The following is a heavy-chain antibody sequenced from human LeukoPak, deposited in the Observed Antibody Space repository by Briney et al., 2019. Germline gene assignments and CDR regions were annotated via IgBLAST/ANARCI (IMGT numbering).Heavy chain of an antibody. J-gene: IGHJ4*02. V-gene: IGHV4-34*01. CDR2: INHSGST. D-gene: IGHD2-15*01. CDR1: GGSFSGYY. CDR3: ARSGYCSGGSCYPEYDY. Sequence: PSETLSLTCAVDGGSFSGYYWSWIRQPPGKGLEWIGEINHSGSTNYNPSLKSRVTISVDTSKNQFSLKLSSVTAADTAVYYCARSGYCSGGSCYPEYDYWGQGTLVTVSS.